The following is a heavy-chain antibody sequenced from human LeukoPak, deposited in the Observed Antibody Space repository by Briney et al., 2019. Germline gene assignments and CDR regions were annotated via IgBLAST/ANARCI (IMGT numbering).Heavy chain of an antibody. V-gene: IGHV3-23*01. CDR3: AKAKSSGWPGSNY. J-gene: IGHJ4*02. CDR2: ISGSGDNT. Sequence: GGSLRLSCAVSGFTFSSYAMSWVRQAPGKGLEWVSTISGSGDNTYYADSAKGRFTISRDNSKNTVYLQMNSLRAEDTAVYYCAKAKSSGWPGSNYWGQGTLVTVSS. D-gene: IGHD6-19*01. CDR1: GFTFSSYA.